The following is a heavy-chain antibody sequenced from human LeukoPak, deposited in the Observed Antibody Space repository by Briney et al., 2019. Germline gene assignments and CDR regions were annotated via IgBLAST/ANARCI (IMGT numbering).Heavy chain of an antibody. V-gene: IGHV3-30*18. Sequence: PGGSLRLSCAASGFTFRSYAMHWVRQAPGKGLEWVAVISYDGSNKYFGDSVKGRFTISRDNSKNTLYLQMDSPRAEDTAIYYCAKAVTSDYHSLYYNYYMDVWGKGTTVTVSS. CDR2: ISYDGSNK. CDR1: GFTFRSYA. CDR3: AKAVTSDYHSLYYNYYMDV. J-gene: IGHJ6*03. D-gene: IGHD3-10*01.